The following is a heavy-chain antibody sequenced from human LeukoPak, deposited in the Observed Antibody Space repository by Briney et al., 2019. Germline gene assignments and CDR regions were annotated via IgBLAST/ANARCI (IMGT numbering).Heavy chain of an antibody. CDR1: GFIVSARY. V-gene: IGHV3-66*02. J-gene: IGHJ4*02. CDR2: IHSGGTT. CDR3: ARSWDERLNFDY. D-gene: IGHD1-1*01. Sequence: GGSLSLSCAASGFIVSARYMNWDRQAPGKGLEWPSVIHSGGTTDYTDSVRGRFTISRDNSKNILYLQMNSLAPEDTAVYSCARSWDERLNFDYWGQGTQVTVSS.